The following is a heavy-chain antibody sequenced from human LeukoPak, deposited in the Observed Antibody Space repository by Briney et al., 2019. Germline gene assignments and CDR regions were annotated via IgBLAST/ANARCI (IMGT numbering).Heavy chain of an antibody. D-gene: IGHD3-3*01. Sequence: SETLSLTCTVSGGSISTFHWSWIRQPPGKGLEWIGYIYYSGSTNYNPSLKSRVTISVDTSKNQFSLKLSSVTTADTAVYYCARWYYDFWSGSWFDPWGQGTLVTVSS. CDR2: IYYSGST. J-gene: IGHJ5*02. CDR1: GGSISTFH. CDR3: ARWYYDFWSGSWFDP. V-gene: IGHV4-59*08.